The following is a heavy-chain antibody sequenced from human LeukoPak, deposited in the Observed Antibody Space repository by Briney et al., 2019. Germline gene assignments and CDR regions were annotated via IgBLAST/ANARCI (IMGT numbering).Heavy chain of an antibody. CDR2: IYYSGST. V-gene: IGHV4-59*01. J-gene: IGHJ4*02. CDR1: GGSLSSYY. D-gene: IGHD6-6*01. CDR3: AREQYSSSPFGY. Sequence: SETLSLTCTASGGSLSSYYWSWIRQPPGKGLEWIGYIYYSGSTNYNPSLKSRVTISVDTSKNQFPLKLSSVTAADTAVYYCAREQYSSSPFGYWGQGTVVTVSS.